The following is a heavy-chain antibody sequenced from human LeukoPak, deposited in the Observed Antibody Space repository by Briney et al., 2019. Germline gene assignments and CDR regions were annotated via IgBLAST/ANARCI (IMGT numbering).Heavy chain of an antibody. Sequence: SETLSLTCTVSGGSISSDYWSWIRQPPGKGLEWIGNIYYSGSTNYNPSLKSRVTKSVDTSKNQFSLKLSSVTAADTAVYYCARGQTYYYGSGSYTLFDYWGQGTLVTVSS. J-gene: IGHJ4*02. V-gene: IGHV4-59*01. D-gene: IGHD3-10*01. CDR1: GGSISSDY. CDR3: ARGQTYYYGSGSYTLFDY. CDR2: IYYSGST.